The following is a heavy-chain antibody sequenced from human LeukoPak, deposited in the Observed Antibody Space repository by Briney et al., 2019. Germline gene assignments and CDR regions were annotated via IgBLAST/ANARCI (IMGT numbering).Heavy chain of an antibody. J-gene: IGHJ4*02. CDR2: LRGNDET. D-gene: IGHD2-2*01. CDR1: GFTFDKCG. V-gene: IGHV3-23*01. Sequence: HPWGSLRLSCAASGFTFDKCGMTWVRPAPGKGPEWVASLRGNDETFYADSVRGRFILSRDDSRNTVHLQLNNLRVDDTAIYYCARASWISDPYAVWWGQGTRVTVSS. CDR3: ARASWISDPYAVW.